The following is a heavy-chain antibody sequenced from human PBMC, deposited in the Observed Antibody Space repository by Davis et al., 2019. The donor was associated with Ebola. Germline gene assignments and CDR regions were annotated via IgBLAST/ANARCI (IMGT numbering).Heavy chain of an antibody. Sequence: GESLKISCAASGFVFSSYEINWVRQAPGKGLEWVSYISGSGTTIYYADSVKGRFTISRDNAKNSLYLQMHSLRAEDTAVYYCARGYGTFDYWGRGTLVTVSA. CDR3: ARGYGTFDY. CDR2: ISGSGTTI. CDR1: GFVFSSYE. J-gene: IGHJ4*02. V-gene: IGHV3-48*03. D-gene: IGHD4-17*01.